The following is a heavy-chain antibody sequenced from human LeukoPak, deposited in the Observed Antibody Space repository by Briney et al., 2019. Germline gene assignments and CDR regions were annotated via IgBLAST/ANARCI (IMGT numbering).Heavy chain of an antibody. V-gene: IGHV4-59*01. J-gene: IGHJ6*02. CDR1: GGSFSGYY. Sequence: SETLSLTCAVYGGSFSGYYWSWIRQPPGKGLEWIGYIYYSGSTNYNPSLKSRVTISVDTSKNQFSLKLSSVTAADTAVYYCARDSVLPGIAAAGTDVDGMDVWGQGTTVTVSS. D-gene: IGHD6-13*01. CDR3: ARDSVLPGIAAAGTDVDGMDV. CDR2: IYYSGST.